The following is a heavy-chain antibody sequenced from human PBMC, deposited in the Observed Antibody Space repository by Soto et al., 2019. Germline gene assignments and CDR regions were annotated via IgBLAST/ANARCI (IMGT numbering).Heavy chain of an antibody. CDR1: GGSISSGGYY. CDR2: IYYSGST. D-gene: IGHD3-22*01. V-gene: IGHV4-31*03. Sequence: QVQLQESGPGLVKPSQTLSLTCTVSGGSISSGGYYWSWIRQHPGKGLEWIGYIYYSGSTYYNPSXXXRVTISVDTSXIQLSXXLSSVTAADTAVYYCARDGDYYDSSGYPFAEYFQHWGQGTLVTVSS. J-gene: IGHJ1*01. CDR3: ARDGDYYDSSGYPFAEYFQH.